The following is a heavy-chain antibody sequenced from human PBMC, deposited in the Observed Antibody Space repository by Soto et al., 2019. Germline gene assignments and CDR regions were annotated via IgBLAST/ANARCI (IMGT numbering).Heavy chain of an antibody. V-gene: IGHV3-72*01. Sequence: EVQLVESGGGWVQPGGSLRLSCSVTGFTLSDHYIDWVRQAPGKGLEWVGRSRNQANGYSTIYAASVKGRFTTSRDDSKNLVYLQMESLRTEDTAVYYCVRDTYFSDSSSYTRCFDFWGQGALVTVSS. CDR1: GFTLSDHY. CDR3: VRDTYFSDSSSYTRCFDF. CDR2: SRNQANGYST. J-gene: IGHJ4*02. D-gene: IGHD3-22*01.